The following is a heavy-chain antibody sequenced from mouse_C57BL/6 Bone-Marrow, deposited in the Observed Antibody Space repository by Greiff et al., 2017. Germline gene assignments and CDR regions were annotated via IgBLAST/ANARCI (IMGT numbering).Heavy chain of an antibody. V-gene: IGHV1-62-2*01. CDR2: ILPGSGSI. Sequence: VKLVESGAELMKPGASVKLSCKATGYTFTGYWIEWVKQRPGHGLEWIGEILPGSGSIKYNEKFKDKATLTADKSSSTVYMELSRLTSEDSAVYFCARHEDLHYAPSWFAYWGQGTLVTVSA. J-gene: IGHJ3*01. D-gene: IGHD1-1*01. CDR3: ARHEDLHYAPSWFAY. CDR1: GYTFTGYW.